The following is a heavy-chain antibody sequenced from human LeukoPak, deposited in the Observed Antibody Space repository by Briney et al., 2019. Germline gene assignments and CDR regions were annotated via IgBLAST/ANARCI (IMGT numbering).Heavy chain of an antibody. CDR3: AKQLDHQQLSATDY. Sequence: GGSLRLSCAASGFTFSSYALSWVRQAPGKGLEWVSTICDSGYSTYYADSVKGRFTISRDNSKNALYLQMNSLRAEDTAVYFCAKQLDHQQLSATDYWGQGTLVTVSS. D-gene: IGHD4-11*01. V-gene: IGHV3-23*01. CDR2: ICDSGYST. J-gene: IGHJ4*02. CDR1: GFTFSSYA.